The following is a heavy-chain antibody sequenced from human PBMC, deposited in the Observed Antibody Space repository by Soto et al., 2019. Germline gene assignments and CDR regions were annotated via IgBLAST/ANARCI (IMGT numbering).Heavy chain of an antibody. J-gene: IGHJ4*02. Sequence: QVQLVQSGAEVKKPGSPVRVSCTASGDTFNFYTISWVRQVPGQGPEWMGRIIPMLGMSNYAQKFQGRVTIMADKSTSTVYMNLSGLTSEDTAVYYCATTYGSGSTHFGYWGQGTLVTVSS. CDR1: GDTFNFYT. D-gene: IGHD3-10*01. V-gene: IGHV1-69*02. CDR2: IIPMLGMS. CDR3: ATTYGSGSTHFGY.